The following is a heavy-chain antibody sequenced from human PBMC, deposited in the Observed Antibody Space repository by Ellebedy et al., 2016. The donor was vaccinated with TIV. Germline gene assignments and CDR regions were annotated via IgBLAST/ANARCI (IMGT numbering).Heavy chain of an antibody. D-gene: IGHD1-20*01. V-gene: IGHV3-30-3*01. CDR2: ISYDGSNK. J-gene: IGHJ4*02. CDR1: GLTFSSYA. Sequence: GESLKISXAASGLTFSSYAMHWVRQAPGKGLEWVAVISYDGSNKYYADSVKGRFTISRDNSKNTLYLQMNSLRPEDTAVYYCASSITGTSSYWGQGTLVTVSS. CDR3: ASSITGTSSY.